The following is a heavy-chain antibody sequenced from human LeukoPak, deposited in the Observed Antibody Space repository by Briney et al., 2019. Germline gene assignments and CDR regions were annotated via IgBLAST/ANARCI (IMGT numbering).Heavy chain of an antibody. CDR2: IKQDGSEK. D-gene: IGHD6-6*01. Sequence: GGSLRLSCAASGFTFSDYWMTWVRQAPGKGPEWVANIKQDGSEKYYVDSVSGRSTISIDNDKNGLFLQMNRRRVSDTAVSYFSTRGGSSSRRRPRDFWGRGPLVTVSS. CDR1: GFTFSDYW. V-gene: IGHV3-7*01. CDR3: STRGGSSSRRRPRDF. J-gene: IGHJ4*02.